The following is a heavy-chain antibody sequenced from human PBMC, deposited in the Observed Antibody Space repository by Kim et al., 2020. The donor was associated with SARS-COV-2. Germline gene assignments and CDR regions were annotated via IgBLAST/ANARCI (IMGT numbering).Heavy chain of an antibody. CDR1: GGSISSSSYY. CDR3: ATRYYYASSGYYPGFDP. D-gene: IGHD3-22*01. Sequence: SETLSLTCTVSGGSISSSSYYWGWIRQPPGKGLEWIGSIYYSGSTYYNPSLKSRVTISVDMSKNQFSLKLSSVTAADTAVYYCATRYYYASSGYYPGFDPWGQGTLVTVSS. V-gene: IGHV4-39*07. J-gene: IGHJ5*02. CDR2: IYYSGST.